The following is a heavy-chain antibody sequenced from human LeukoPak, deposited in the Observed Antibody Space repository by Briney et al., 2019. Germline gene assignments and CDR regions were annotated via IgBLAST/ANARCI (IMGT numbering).Heavy chain of an antibody. D-gene: IGHD3-10*01. V-gene: IGHV1-2*02. J-gene: IGHJ4*02. CDR1: GGTFSSYA. Sequence: GASVKVSCKASGGTFSSYAISWVRQAPGQGLEWMGWINPNSGDTNSAQKFRGRVTMTRDTSTSTAYMELSRLRYDDTAVYYCARSRFGESVDYWGQGTLVTVSS. CDR2: INPNSGDT. CDR3: ARSRFGESVDY.